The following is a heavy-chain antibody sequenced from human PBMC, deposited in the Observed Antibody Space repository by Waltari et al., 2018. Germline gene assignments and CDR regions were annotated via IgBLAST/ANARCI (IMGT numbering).Heavy chain of an antibody. CDR1: GGTFSSYA. D-gene: IGHD3-10*01. CDR2: SIPIFGTA. V-gene: IGHV1-69*05. J-gene: IGHJ4*02. Sequence: QVQLVQSGAEVKKPGSSVKVSCKASGGTFSSYAISWVRQAPGQGLEWMGGSIPIFGTANYAQKFQGRVTITTDESTSTAYMELSSLRSEDTAVYYCARERAYYYGSGSSNDWGQGTLVTVSS. CDR3: ARERAYYYGSGSSND.